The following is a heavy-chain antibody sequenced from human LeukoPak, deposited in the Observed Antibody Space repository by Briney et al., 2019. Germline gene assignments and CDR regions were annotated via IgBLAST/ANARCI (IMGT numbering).Heavy chain of an antibody. CDR1: GGSISSASYY. J-gene: IGHJ4*02. D-gene: IGHD4-17*01. V-gene: IGHV4-61*02. CDR2: IYISGST. CDR3: AREREGPYGYLDY. Sequence: SETLSLTCTVSGGSISSASYYWRWIRQPAGKGLEWIGRIYISGSTNYKSSLKSRVTISVDTSKNQFSLKLSSVTAADTAVYYCAREREGPYGYLDYWGQGTLVTVSS.